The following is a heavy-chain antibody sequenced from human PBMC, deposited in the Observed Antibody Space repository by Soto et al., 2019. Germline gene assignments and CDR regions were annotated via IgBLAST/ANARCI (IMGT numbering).Heavy chain of an antibody. CDR2: IITILGIS. Sequence: QVQLVQSGAEVKKPGSSVKVSCKASGGTFSSYTISWVRQAPGQWLEWMGRIITILGISNYAQKFQGRVTITADKSTSTAYMELSSLRSEDTAVYYCARGFITGTPKSVHYYYYYMDVRGKGTTVTVSS. CDR1: GGTFSSYT. J-gene: IGHJ6*03. D-gene: IGHD1-7*01. CDR3: ARGFITGTPKSVHYYYYYMDV. V-gene: IGHV1-69*02.